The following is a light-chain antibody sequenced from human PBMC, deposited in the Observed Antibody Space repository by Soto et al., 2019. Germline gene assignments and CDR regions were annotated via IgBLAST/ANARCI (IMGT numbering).Light chain of an antibody. V-gene: IGLV2-14*01. J-gene: IGLJ2*01. CDR3: SSYTSTGTVV. CDR2: EVS. CDR1: RSDIGGYTY. Sequence: QSVLTQPASVSGSPGQSITISCTGTRSDIGGYTYVSSYQQHPGKAPKLIIYEVSVRPSGVSNRFSGSKSGNTASLTISGLQAEDESDYYCSSYTSTGTVVFGGGTKLTVL.